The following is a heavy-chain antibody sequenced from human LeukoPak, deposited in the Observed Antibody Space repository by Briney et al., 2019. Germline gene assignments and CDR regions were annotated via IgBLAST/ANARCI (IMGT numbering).Heavy chain of an antibody. CDR2: LIPIYGSS. D-gene: IGHD3-22*01. Sequence: ASVKASCKASGGSFTFTSHAISWVRQAPGQGLEWVGGLIPIYGSSNYAQKFQGRVTITSDESTRTVYMELSSLRPEDSAVYYCAGFLYDNSGDAFDIWGQGTTVTVSA. J-gene: IGHJ3*02. CDR3: AGFLYDNSGDAFDI. CDR1: GGSFTFTSHA. V-gene: IGHV1-69*13.